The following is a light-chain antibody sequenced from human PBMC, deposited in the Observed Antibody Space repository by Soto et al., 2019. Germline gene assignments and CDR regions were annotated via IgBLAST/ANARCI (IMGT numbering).Light chain of an antibody. CDR1: SGHSSYA. CDR3: QTWGTGIHRV. Sequence: QSVLTQSPSASASLGASVKLTCTLSSGHSSYAIAWHQQQPEKGPRYLMKLNSDGSHSKGDGIPDRFSGSSSGAERYLTIYSLQSEDEADYYCQTWGTGIHRVFGGGTKLPS. CDR2: LNSDGSH. V-gene: IGLV4-69*01. J-gene: IGLJ3*02.